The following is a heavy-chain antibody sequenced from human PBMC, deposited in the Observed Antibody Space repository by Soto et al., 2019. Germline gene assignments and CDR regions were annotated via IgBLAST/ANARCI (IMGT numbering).Heavy chain of an antibody. CDR3: ARHDCISTSCYYYYYYSMDV. CDR2: IIPIFDTA. Sequence: SVKVSCKTSGGSFSIYAISWVRQAPGQGLEWMGGIIPIFDTANYAQKFQGRVTITADESTSTAYTELSSLRSEDTAVYYCARHDCISTSCYYYYYYSMDVWGQGTTVTVSS. D-gene: IGHD2-2*01. J-gene: IGHJ6*02. V-gene: IGHV1-69*13. CDR1: GGSFSIYA.